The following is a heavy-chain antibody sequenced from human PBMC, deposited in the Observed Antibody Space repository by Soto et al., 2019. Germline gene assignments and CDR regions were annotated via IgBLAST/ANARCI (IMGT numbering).Heavy chain of an antibody. Sequence: QVQLVQSGAEVKKPGASVKVSCKASGYTFTTYDINWVRQATGQGLEWMGWMNPNSGNTGYAPQFQGRVTMTRNTSISTAYMELNSLTSQDTAVYYCASSSTMTPNFVYWGQGTLVTVSS. CDR1: GYTFTTYD. J-gene: IGHJ4*02. CDR3: ASSSTMTPNFVY. CDR2: MNPNSGNT. D-gene: IGHD6-13*01. V-gene: IGHV1-8*01.